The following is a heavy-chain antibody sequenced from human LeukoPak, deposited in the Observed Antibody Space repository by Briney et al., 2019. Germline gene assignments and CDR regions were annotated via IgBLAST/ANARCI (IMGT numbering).Heavy chain of an antibody. D-gene: IGHD2-15*01. CDR2: IGKDGSEK. CDR3: TRDIVYLQLEY. CDR1: GFGFPNYW. V-gene: IGHV3-7*01. J-gene: IGHJ4*02. Sequence: AGGSLRLSCAASGFGFPNYWMVWVRQAPGKGLEGVASIGKDGSEKSYVDSVKGRFTISRDNARNSLYLQMSSLTVEDTAVYYCTRDIVYLQLEYWGQGALVTVSS.